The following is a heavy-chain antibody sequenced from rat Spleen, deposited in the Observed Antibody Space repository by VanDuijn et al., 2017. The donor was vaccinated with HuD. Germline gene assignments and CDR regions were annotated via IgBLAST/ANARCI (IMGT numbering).Heavy chain of an antibody. J-gene: IGHJ2*01. D-gene: IGHD1-12*02. Sequence: EVQLVESGGGLVQPGRSLKLSCAASGFTFSDYYMAWVRQAPTKGLEWVATISSDGGAITSYRDSVKGRFTISRDTAKSTLYLQMDSLRSEDTATYYCARHGYDGSYYYWDYWGQGVMVTVSS. V-gene: IGHV5-25*01. CDR2: ISSDGGAIT. CDR3: ARHGYDGSYYYWDY. CDR1: GFTFSDYY.